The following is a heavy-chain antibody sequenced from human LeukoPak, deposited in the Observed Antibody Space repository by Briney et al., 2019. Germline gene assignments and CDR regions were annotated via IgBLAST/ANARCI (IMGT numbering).Heavy chain of an antibody. V-gene: IGHV1-18*01. CDR1: GYTFTSYG. Sequence: ASVKVSCKASGYTFTSYGISWVRQAPGQGLEWMGWISAYNGSTNYAQKLQGRVTMTTDTSTSTAYMELRSLRSDDTAVYYCAKYCPKVEPPDYMDVWGKGTTVTVS. CDR3: AKYCPKVEPPDYMDV. J-gene: IGHJ6*03. CDR2: ISAYNGST. D-gene: IGHD1-26*01.